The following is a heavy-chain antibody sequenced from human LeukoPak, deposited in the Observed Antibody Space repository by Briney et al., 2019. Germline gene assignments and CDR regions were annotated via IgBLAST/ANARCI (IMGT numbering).Heavy chain of an antibody. CDR1: GFTFSTYW. J-gene: IGHJ6*03. D-gene: IGHD3-22*01. CDR3: ASYSSGRRAYYYYYMDV. Sequence: GGSLRLSCAASGFTFSTYWMSWVRQAPGKGLEWVANIKEDGSGKYYVDSVKGRFTISRDNAKNSLYLQMNSLRAEDTAVYYCASYSSGRRAYYYYYMDVWGKGTTVTVSS. V-gene: IGHV3-7*01. CDR2: IKEDGSGK.